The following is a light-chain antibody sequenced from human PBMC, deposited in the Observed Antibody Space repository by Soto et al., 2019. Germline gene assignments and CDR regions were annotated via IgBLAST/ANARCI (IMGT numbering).Light chain of an antibody. CDR1: QTVSSVY. CDR2: GTS. Sequence: DIVVTQSPGTLSFSPGEIATLSCSPSQTVSSVYLAWYKQKPGQAPVLLIYGTSSRATGIPDRFSGSGSGTDFTLTISRLEPEDFAVYYCQQYAESPLTFGGGTKVDIK. J-gene: IGKJ4*01. V-gene: IGKV3-20*01. CDR3: QQYAESPLT.